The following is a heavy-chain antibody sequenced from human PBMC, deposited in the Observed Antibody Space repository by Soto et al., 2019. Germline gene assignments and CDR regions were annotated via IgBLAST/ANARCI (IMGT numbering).Heavy chain of an antibody. CDR2: ISYDGSNK. CDR1: GFTFSSYA. Sequence: PGGSLRLSCAASGFTFSSYAMHWVRQAPGKGLEWVAVISYDGSNKYYADSVKGRFAISRDNSKNTLYLQMNSLRAEDTAVYYCARVGPALRAFDIWGQGTMVTVSS. J-gene: IGHJ3*02. V-gene: IGHV3-30*09. CDR3: ARVGPALRAFDI.